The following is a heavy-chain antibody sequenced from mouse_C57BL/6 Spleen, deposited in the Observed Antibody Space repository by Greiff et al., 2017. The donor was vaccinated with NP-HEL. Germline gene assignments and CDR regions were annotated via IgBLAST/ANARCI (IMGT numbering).Heavy chain of an antibody. CDR3: ARYNDYGFAY. CDR1: GFTFTDYY. V-gene: IGHV7-3*01. Sequence: EVKLVESGGGLVQPGGSLSLSCAASGFTFTDYYMSWVRQPPGTALEWLGFIRNKANGYTTEYSASVKGRFTISRDNSQSILYLQMNALRAEDSATYYCARYNDYGFAYWGKGTLVTVSA. CDR2: IRNKANGYTT. D-gene: IGHD2-4*01. J-gene: IGHJ3*01.